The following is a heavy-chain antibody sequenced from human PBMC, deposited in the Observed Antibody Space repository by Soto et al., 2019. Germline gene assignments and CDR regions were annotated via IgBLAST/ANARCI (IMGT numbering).Heavy chain of an antibody. D-gene: IGHD3-10*01. CDR2: ISGSGGST. Sequence: PGGSLRLSCAASGFTFSSYAMSWVRQAPGKGLEWVSAISGSGGSTYYADSVKGRFTISRDNSKNTLYLQMNSLRAEDTAVYYCAKGEYCYGSGSYYFKPLGAFDIWGQGTMVTVSS. J-gene: IGHJ3*02. V-gene: IGHV3-23*01. CDR1: GFTFSSYA. CDR3: AKGEYCYGSGSYYFKPLGAFDI.